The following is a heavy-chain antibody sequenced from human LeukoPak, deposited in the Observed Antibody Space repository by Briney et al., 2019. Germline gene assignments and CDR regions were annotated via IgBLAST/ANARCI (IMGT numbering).Heavy chain of an antibody. Sequence: GGSLRLSCAASGFTFSSYGMHWVRHAPGKGLEWVAFIRYDGNNKYYADSVKGRFTISRDNSENTLYLQMNSLRVDDTAVYFCAKGREKYCTSTSCYHDYWGQGTLVTVSS. CDR2: IRYDGNNK. V-gene: IGHV3-30*02. D-gene: IGHD2-2*01. J-gene: IGHJ4*02. CDR1: GFTFSSYG. CDR3: AKGREKYCTSTSCYHDY.